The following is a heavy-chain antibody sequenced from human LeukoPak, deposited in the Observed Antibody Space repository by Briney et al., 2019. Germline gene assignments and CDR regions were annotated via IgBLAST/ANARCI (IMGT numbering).Heavy chain of an antibody. D-gene: IGHD1-1*01. J-gene: IGHJ4*02. CDR2: INHSGST. Sequence: SETLSLTCTVSGVSSSSSYWSWIRQPPGKGLEWIGEINHSGSTNYNPSLKSRVTISVDTSKNQFSLKLSSVTAADTAVYYCARGRTGNFDYWGQGTLVTVSS. V-gene: IGHV4-34*01. CDR1: GVSSSSSY. CDR3: ARGRTGNFDY.